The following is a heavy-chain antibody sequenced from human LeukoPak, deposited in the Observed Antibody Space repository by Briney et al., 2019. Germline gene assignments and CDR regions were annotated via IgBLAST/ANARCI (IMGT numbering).Heavy chain of an antibody. Sequence: EGSLRLSCAASGFTFSDYYMSWIRQAPGKGLEWVSYISSSGSTIYYADSVKGRFTISRDNAKNMLYLQMNSLRAEDTAVYYCVRDDDRPDNGLDYWGQGTLVTVSS. CDR3: VRDDDRPDNGLDY. J-gene: IGHJ4*02. V-gene: IGHV3-11*04. CDR1: GFTFSDYY. CDR2: ISSSGSTI. D-gene: IGHD3-22*01.